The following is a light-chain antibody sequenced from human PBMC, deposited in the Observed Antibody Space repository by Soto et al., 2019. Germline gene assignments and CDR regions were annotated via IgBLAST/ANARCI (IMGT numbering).Light chain of an antibody. CDR3: GTWDSSLSAGVV. V-gene: IGLV1-51*01. CDR1: SSNIGNNY. Sequence: QSVLTQPPSVSAAPGQKVTISCSGSSSNIGNNYVSWYQQLPGTAPKLLIYDNNKRPSGIPDQFSGSKSGTSATLGITGLQTGDEADYYCGTWDSSLSAGVVFGGGTKLTVL. CDR2: DNN. J-gene: IGLJ2*01.